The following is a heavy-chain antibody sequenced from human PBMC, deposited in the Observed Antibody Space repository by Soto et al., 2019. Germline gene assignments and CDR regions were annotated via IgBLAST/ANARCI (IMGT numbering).Heavy chain of an antibody. J-gene: IGHJ4*02. CDR3: AREWTGSFDY. CDR1: VFTFSSYA. D-gene: IGHD1-1*01. CDR2: ISYDGSNK. Sequence: WSLRLSCSASVFTFSSYAMHWFRQAPGKGLEWVAVISYDGSNKYYADSVKGRFTISRDNSKNTLYLQMNSLRAEDTAVYYCAREWTGSFDYWGQGTLVTVSS. V-gene: IGHV3-30-3*01.